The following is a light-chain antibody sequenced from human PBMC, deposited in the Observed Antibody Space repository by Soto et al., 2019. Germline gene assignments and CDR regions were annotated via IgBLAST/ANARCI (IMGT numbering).Light chain of an antibody. J-gene: IGKJ1*01. CDR2: GAS. CDR3: QQYINWPRT. V-gene: IGKV3-15*01. Sequence: IVLTQSPVTLSVSPGERVTLSCMASQRLSSNLAWYQQRPGQAPRLLIYGASIRATDIPARFIGSGSGTEFTLTISSLQYEDFAVYYCQQYINWPRTFGQGTKVDIK. CDR1: QRLSSN.